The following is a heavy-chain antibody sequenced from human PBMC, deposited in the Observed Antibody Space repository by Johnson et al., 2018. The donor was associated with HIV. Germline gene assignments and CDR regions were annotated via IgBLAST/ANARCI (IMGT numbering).Heavy chain of an antibody. V-gene: IGHV3-11*04. J-gene: IGHJ3*02. D-gene: IGHD6-13*01. CDR1: GVTISDSY. CDR2: IRSSNSGSTT. Sequence: AAGGVTISDSYMSWIRQAPGKGLEWVSYIRSSNSGSTTYYADSVKGRFTISRDNSKNSFYIQMHSLRAEDTAVYYCAKDVDSSRWWRAFDMWGQGTMVTVSS. CDR3: AKDVDSSRWWRAFDM.